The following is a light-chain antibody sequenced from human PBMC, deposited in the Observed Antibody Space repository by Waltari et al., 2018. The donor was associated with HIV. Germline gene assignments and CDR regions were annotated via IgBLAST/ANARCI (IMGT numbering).Light chain of an antibody. Sequence: EIVLTQSPATLSLSPGERATLSCRASQSVSSYSAWYQQKPGRAPRLLIYDASNRATGIPARFSGSGSGTDFTLTISSLEPEDFAVYYCQQRSNRPPKYTFGQGTKLEIK. CDR2: DAS. CDR3: QQRSNRPPKYT. CDR1: QSVSSY. J-gene: IGKJ2*01. V-gene: IGKV3-11*01.